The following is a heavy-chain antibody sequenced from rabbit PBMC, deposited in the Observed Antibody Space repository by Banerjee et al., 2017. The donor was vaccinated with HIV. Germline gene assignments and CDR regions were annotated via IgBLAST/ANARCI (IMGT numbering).Heavy chain of an antibody. CDR2: IYAGSSGST. D-gene: IGHD2-1*01. CDR3: ARGYSYDDYGDYAPYGMDL. CDR1: GFSFSSSYY. Sequence: QSLEESGGDLVKPGASLTLTCTASGFSFSSSYYMCWVRQAPGKGLEWIACIYAGSSGSTYYASWAKGRFTISKTSSTTVTLQMTSLTAADTATYFCARGYSYDDYGDYAPYGMDLRGPGTLVTVS. J-gene: IGHJ6*01. V-gene: IGHV1S40*01.